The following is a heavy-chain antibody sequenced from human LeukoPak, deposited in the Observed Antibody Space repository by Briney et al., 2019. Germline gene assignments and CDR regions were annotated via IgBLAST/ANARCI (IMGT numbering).Heavy chain of an antibody. CDR2: ISSSGSTI. CDR3: AREGILWGKKYFDH. J-gene: IGHJ4*02. D-gene: IGHD7-27*01. CDR1: GFTFSSYR. V-gene: IGHV3-48*04. Sequence: PGGSLRLSCAASGFTFSSYRMNWVRQAPGKGLEWIPYISSSGSTIYYADSVKGRFTISRDNAKNSLYLQMNSLRAEDTAVYYCAREGILWGKKYFDHWGQGTLVTVSS.